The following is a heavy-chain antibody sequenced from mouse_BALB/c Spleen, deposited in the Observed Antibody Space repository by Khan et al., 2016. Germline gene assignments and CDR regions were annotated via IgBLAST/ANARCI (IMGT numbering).Heavy chain of an antibody. D-gene: IGHD2-10*01. CDR1: GFDFSRYW. CDR2: INPDSSTI. J-gene: IGHJ4*01. V-gene: IGHV4-1*02. CDR3: ARPAYYGNYDAMDY. Sequence: EVQLLESGGGLVQPGGSLKLSCAASGFDFSRYWMSWVRQAPGKGLEWIGEINPDSSTINYTPSLKDKFIISRDNAKNTLYLQMSNVRSEDTALYYCARPAYYGNYDAMDYWGQGTSVTVSS.